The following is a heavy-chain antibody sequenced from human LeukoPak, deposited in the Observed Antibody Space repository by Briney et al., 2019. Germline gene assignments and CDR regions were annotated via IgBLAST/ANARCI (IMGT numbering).Heavy chain of an antibody. CDR1: RFTFGSYA. Sequence: GGSLRLSCVASRFTFGSYAMHWVRQGPGTGLEWVAVISHDGSGQYYADSVKGRFTISRDNSRNTLYLQMNSLRLEDTAVYFCARDREYCGGGCFSPALYLDNWGQGTLVTVSS. CDR3: ARDREYCGGGCFSPALYLDN. J-gene: IGHJ4*02. D-gene: IGHD2-21*02. CDR2: ISHDGSGQ. V-gene: IGHV3-30*04.